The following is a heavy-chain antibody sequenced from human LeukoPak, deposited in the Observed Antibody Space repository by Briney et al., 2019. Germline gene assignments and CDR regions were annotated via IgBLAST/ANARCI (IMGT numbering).Heavy chain of an antibody. CDR3: ARTYSSGWYSKLPSTFDI. J-gene: IGHJ3*02. Sequence: PGGSLRLSCAASGFAFSSYGMHWVRQPPGKGLEWIGEINHSGSTNYNPSLKSRVTISVDTSKNQFSLKLSSVTAADTAVYYCARTYSSGWYSKLPSTFDIWGQGTMVTVSS. CDR2: INHSGST. V-gene: IGHV4-34*01. D-gene: IGHD6-19*01. CDR1: GFAFSSYG.